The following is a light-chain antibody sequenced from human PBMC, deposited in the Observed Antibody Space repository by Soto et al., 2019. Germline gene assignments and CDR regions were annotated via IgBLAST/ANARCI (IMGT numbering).Light chain of an antibody. V-gene: IGKV3-15*01. Sequence: EIVMTQSPATLSVSPGERATLSCRASQSVSSNLAWYQQKPGQAPRLLIYAASTRATAIPARFSGSGSGTEFTLTISSLQSEDFAVYYCQQYNNWLTWTFGQGTKVEIK. CDR2: AAS. CDR3: QQYNNWLTWT. J-gene: IGKJ1*01. CDR1: QSVSSN.